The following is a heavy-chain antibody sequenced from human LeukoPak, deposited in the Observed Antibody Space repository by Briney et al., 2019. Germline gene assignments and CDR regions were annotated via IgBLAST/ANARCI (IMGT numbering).Heavy chain of an antibody. V-gene: IGHV1-8*03. Sequence: ASVKVSCKASGYTFTSYDINWVRQATGQGLEWMGWMNPNSGNTGYAQKFQGRVTITRNTSISTAYMELSSLRSEDTAVYYCARGNPLGYCSSTSCYVRRYYYYMDVWGKGTTVTVSS. D-gene: IGHD2-2*01. CDR1: GYTFTSYD. CDR2: MNPNSGNT. CDR3: ARGNPLGYCSSTSCYVRRYYYYMDV. J-gene: IGHJ6*03.